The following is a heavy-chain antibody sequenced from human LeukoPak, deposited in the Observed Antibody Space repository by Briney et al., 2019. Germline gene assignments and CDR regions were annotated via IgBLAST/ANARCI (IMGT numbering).Heavy chain of an antibody. J-gene: IGHJ4*02. V-gene: IGHV1-24*01. CDR3: ARGRGRWLQFYDY. Sequence: ASVKVSCKVSGYTLTELSMHWVRQAPGKGLEWMGGFDPEDGETIYAQKFQGRVTITADESTSTAYMELSSLRSEDTAVYYCARGRGRWLQFYDYWGQGTLVTVSS. CDR1: GYTLTELS. CDR2: FDPEDGET. D-gene: IGHD5-24*01.